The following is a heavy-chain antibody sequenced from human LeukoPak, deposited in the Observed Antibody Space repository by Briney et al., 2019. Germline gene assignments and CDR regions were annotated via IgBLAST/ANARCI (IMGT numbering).Heavy chain of an antibody. CDR3: AKVIGYSGYETFDY. J-gene: IGHJ4*02. CDR2: LIPIFGTA. D-gene: IGHD5-12*01. Sequence: ASVKVSCKASGGTFSSYAISWVRQAPGQGLEGMGGLIPIFGTANYAQKFQGRVTITADESTSKAYMELSSLRSEDTAVYYCAKVIGYSGYETFDYWGQGTLVTVSS. V-gene: IGHV1-69*13. CDR1: GGTFSSYA.